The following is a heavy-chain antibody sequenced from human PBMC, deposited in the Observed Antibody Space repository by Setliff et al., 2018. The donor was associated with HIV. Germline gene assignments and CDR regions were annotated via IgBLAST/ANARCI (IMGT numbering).Heavy chain of an antibody. D-gene: IGHD2-21*01. CDR2: MNPSTGEV. Sequence: KVSCKTFGYSFTAYQINWVRQATGQALEWMAWMNPSTGEVGYAQKFQGRLAMTRDSSANIAYMELRGLRSEDTAIYYCARPSHVYGDNGPLGYWGQGTLVTVSS. V-gene: IGHV1-8*01. CDR3: ARPSHVYGDNGPLGY. CDR1: GYSFTAYQ. J-gene: IGHJ4*02.